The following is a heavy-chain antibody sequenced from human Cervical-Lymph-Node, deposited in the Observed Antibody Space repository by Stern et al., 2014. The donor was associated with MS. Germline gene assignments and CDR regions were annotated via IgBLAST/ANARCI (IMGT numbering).Heavy chain of an antibody. CDR3: AREVTMVGFDP. CDR1: GGTVSSHT. J-gene: IGHJ5*02. D-gene: IGHD3-10*02. V-gene: IGHV1-69*06. CDR2: IIPIFGTP. Sequence: VQLVESGAEVKKPGSSVKVSCKASGGTVSSHTISWVRQAPGQGLEWMGEIIPIFGTPNYALKFQGRVTITADKSTSTAYLELNSLRSDDSAVYYCAREVTMVGFDPWGQGTLVTVSS.